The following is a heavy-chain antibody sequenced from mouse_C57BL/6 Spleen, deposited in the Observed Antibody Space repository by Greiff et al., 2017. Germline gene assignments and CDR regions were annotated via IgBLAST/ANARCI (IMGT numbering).Heavy chain of an antibody. Sequence: EVKLMESGEGLVKPGGSLKLSCAASGFTFSSYAMSWVRQTPEKRLEWVAYISSGGDYIYYADTVKGRFTISRDNARNTLYLQMSSLKSEDTAMYYCTSYSNLLAMDYWGQGTSVTVSS. CDR2: ISSGGDYI. J-gene: IGHJ4*01. V-gene: IGHV5-9-1*02. CDR1: GFTFSSYA. CDR3: TSYSNLLAMDY. D-gene: IGHD2-5*01.